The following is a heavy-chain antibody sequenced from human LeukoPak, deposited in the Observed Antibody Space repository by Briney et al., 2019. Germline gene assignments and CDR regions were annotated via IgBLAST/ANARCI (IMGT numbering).Heavy chain of an antibody. J-gene: IGHJ4*02. V-gene: IGHV4-30-4*01. CDR2: IYYSGTT. CDR3: VRDKSGYGEGDY. D-gene: IGHD5-12*01. CDR1: GDSISSGDYY. Sequence: SETLSLTCTVSGDSISSGDYYWSWIRQPPGKGLEWIGYIYYSGTTYYNPSLKSRVIISVDTSKNQFPLTLSSVTAADTAVYYCVRDKSGYGEGDYWGLGTLVTVSS.